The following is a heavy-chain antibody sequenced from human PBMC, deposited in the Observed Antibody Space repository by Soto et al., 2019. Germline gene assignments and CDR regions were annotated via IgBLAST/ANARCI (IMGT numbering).Heavy chain of an antibody. CDR1: GGSISRYY. Sequence: SETLSLTCTVSGGSISRYYWSWIRQTPGKGLEWIGYMYNTGNTNYNPSLKSRVTMSVDTSKNQFSLKLISVTAADTAKYFCAREGNLGRWLQPLDFWGQGTLVTVSS. J-gene: IGHJ4*02. CDR3: AREGNLGRWLQPLDF. V-gene: IGHV4-59*01. CDR2: MYNTGNT. D-gene: IGHD5-12*01.